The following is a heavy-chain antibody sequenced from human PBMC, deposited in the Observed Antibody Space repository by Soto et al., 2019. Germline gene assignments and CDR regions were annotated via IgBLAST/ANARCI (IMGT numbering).Heavy chain of an antibody. V-gene: IGHV1-69*06. CDR1: GGTFSSYA. D-gene: IGHD5-18*01. CDR2: IIPIFGTA. J-gene: IGHJ6*02. CDR3: ARVESNGYSYGLSYYYYGMDV. Sequence: GASVKVSCKASGGTFSSYAISWVRQAPGQGLEWMGGIIPIFGTANYAQKFQGRVTITADKSTSTAYMGLSSLRSEDTAVYYCARVESNGYSYGLSYYYYGMDVWGQGTTVTVSS.